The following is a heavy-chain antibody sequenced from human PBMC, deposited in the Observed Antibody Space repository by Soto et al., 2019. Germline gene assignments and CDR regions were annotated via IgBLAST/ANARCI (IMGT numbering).Heavy chain of an antibody. Sequence: ASVKVSCKASGYTFTGYYMHWVRQAPGQGLEWMGWINPNSGGTNYVQKFQGWVTMTRDTSISTAYMELSRLRSDDTAVYYCARGPNGGIAAAEFDYYYYGMDVWGQGTTVTVSS. J-gene: IGHJ6*02. CDR2: INPNSGGT. CDR1: GYTFTGYY. V-gene: IGHV1-2*04. D-gene: IGHD6-13*01. CDR3: ARGPNGGIAAAEFDYYYYGMDV.